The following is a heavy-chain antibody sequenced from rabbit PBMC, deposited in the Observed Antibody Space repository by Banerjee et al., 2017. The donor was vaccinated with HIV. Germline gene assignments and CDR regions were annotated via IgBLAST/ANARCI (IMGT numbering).Heavy chain of an antibody. CDR1: GFAFSSWG. J-gene: IGHJ4*01. CDR2: IDPVFGIT. V-gene: IGHV1S47*01. Sequence: QEQLVESGGGLVQPGGSLKLSCKASGFAFSSWGVSWVRQAPGKGLGWIGYIDPVFGITYYASWVNGRFTISSHNAQNTLYLQLNSLIAADTATYFCARSVMLLGRFNLWGPGTLVTV. D-gene: IGHD6-1*01. CDR3: ARSVMLLGRFNL.